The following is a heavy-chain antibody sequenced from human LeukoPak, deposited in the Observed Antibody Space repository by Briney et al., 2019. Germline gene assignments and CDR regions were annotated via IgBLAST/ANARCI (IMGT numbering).Heavy chain of an antibody. V-gene: IGHV1-3*01. D-gene: IGHD5-12*01. CDR3: ARDFEVVATGSWFDP. Sequence: ASVKVSCKASGYTFTSYAMHWVRQAPGQKLEWMGWINAGNGNTKYSQKFQGRVTITRDTSASTAYMELSSLRSEDTAVYYCARDFEVVATGSWFDPWGQGTLVTVSS. CDR2: INAGNGNT. CDR1: GYTFTSYA. J-gene: IGHJ5*02.